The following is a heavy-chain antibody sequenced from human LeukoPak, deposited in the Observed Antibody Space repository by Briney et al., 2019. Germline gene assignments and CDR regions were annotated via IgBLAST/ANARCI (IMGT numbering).Heavy chain of an antibody. Sequence: ASVKVSCKASGYTFSRYGIAWVRQAPGQGREYMGRISVPNGDINYAQKFQGRLTITTDNSTSTAYLELRTLTSGDTAIYYCARGDWNYSPPNYAFDIWGQGTMVTVSS. CDR3: ARGDWNYSPPNYAFDI. CDR2: ISVPNGDI. D-gene: IGHD1-7*01. V-gene: IGHV1-18*01. CDR1: GYTFSRYG. J-gene: IGHJ3*02.